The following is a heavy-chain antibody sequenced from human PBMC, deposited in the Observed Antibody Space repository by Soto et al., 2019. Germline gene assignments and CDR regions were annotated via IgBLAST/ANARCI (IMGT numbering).Heavy chain of an antibody. V-gene: IGHV3-23*01. CDR3: AKDIPPVDTAIAPYYYGMDV. J-gene: IGHJ6*01. CDR1: GFTFSSYA. CDR2: ISGSGGST. D-gene: IGHD5-18*01. Sequence: PGGSLRLSCAASGFTFSSYAMSWVRQAPGKGLEWVSAISGSGGSTYYADSVKGRFTISRDNSKNTLYLQMNSLRAEDTAVYYCAKDIPPVDTAIAPYYYGMDVGGQGTTVTGSS.